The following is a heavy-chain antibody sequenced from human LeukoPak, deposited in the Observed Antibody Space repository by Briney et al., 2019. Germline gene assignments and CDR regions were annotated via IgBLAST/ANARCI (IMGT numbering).Heavy chain of an antibody. CDR3: AKDPGVNYYDSSSPDAFDI. D-gene: IGHD3-22*01. Sequence: PGGSLRLSCAASGFTFSSYAMHWVRQAPGKGLEWVAVISYDGSNKYYADSVKGRFTISRDNSKNTLYLQMNSLRAEDTAVYYCAKDPGVNYYDSSSPDAFDIWGQGTMVTVSS. J-gene: IGHJ3*02. V-gene: IGHV3-30-3*01. CDR1: GFTFSSYA. CDR2: ISYDGSNK.